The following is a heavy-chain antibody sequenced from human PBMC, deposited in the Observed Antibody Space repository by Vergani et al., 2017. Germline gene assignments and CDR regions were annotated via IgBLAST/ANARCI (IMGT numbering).Heavy chain of an antibody. CDR2: ISWNSGRI. J-gene: IGHJ4*02. CDR1: GFTFDDYA. CDR3: AKGNQLLYPFDY. D-gene: IGHD2-2*02. Sequence: EMQLLESGGGLVQPGRSLRLSCAASGFTFDDYAMHWVRQAPGKGLEWVSGISWNSGRIGYADSVKGRFTISRDNAKNSLYLQMNSLRAEDTALYYCAKGNQLLYPFDYWGQGTLVTVSS. V-gene: IGHV3-9*01.